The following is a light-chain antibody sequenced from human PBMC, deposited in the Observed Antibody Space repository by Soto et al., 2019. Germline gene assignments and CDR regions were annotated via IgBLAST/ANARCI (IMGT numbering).Light chain of an antibody. J-gene: IGLJ1*01. Sequence: HSVVTKPRSACGSPGQSVAISCTGTSSDVGGYNYVSWYKQHPGKAPKLMIYEVNKRPSGVPDRFSGSKSGNTASLTISGLQADEQADYYCSSYSISDTPYVFGGGTNVTVL. CDR2: EVN. CDR3: SSYSISDTPYV. V-gene: IGLV2-8*01. CDR1: SSDVGGYNY.